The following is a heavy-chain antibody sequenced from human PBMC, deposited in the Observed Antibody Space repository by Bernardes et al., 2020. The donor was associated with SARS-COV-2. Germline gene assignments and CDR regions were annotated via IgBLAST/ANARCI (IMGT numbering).Heavy chain of an antibody. CDR1: GFPFSDFD. V-gene: IGHV3-13*01. D-gene: IGHD6-19*01. CDR3: ARKSRVSGYGMDV. Sequence: GSLRLSCAASGFPFSDFDMHWVRQATGKGLEWVSVIGTAGDTYYPGSVKGRFTISRENANNSLYLQVNSLSAGDTAVYYCARKSRVSGYGMDVWGQGTAVTVSS. J-gene: IGHJ6*02. CDR2: IGTAGDT.